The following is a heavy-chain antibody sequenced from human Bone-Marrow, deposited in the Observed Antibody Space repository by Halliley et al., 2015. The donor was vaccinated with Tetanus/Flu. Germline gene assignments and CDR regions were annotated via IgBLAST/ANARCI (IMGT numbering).Heavy chain of an antibody. CDR3: ARGVIVAGVPFDY. V-gene: IGHV2-5*02. Sequence: PEWLAFIYWDDTKTYSPSLKNRVTVTKDISRNQVVLTMTNMDPVDTGTYYCARGVIVAGVPFDYWGQGALVIVSS. D-gene: IGHD5-12*01. CDR2: IYWDDTK. J-gene: IGHJ4*02.